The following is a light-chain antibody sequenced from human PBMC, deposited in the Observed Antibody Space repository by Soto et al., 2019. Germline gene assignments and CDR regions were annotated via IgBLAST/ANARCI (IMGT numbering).Light chain of an antibody. CDR2: AAS. V-gene: IGKV1-39*01. CDR1: QSITSY. CDR3: QQSYGTLGLI. J-gene: IGKJ4*01. Sequence: DIQMTQSPSSLSASVGDRVTITCRASQSITSYLNWYQQKPGKAPKLLIYAASSLQSGVPSRFSGSGSGTEFTLTISSLQREDFATYYCQQSYGTLGLIFGGGTKVEIK.